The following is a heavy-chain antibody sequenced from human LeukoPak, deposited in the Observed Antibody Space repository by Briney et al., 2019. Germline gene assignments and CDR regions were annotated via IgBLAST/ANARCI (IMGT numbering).Heavy chain of an antibody. J-gene: IGHJ3*02. CDR3: ARVLGAPRYYDDAFDI. CDR1: GFTFSSYG. Sequence: GGSLRLSCAASGFTFSSYGMHWVRQAPGKGLEWVAFIRYDGSNKYYADSVKGRFTISRDNSKNTLYLQMNSLRAEDTAVYYCARVLGAPRYYDDAFDIWGQGTMVTVSS. CDR2: IRYDGSNK. V-gene: IGHV3-30*02. D-gene: IGHD3-22*01.